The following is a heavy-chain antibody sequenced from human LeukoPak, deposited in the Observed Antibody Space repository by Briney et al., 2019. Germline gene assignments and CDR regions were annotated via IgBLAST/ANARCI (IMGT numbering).Heavy chain of an antibody. CDR1: GGSISSYF. Sequence: SETLSLTCTLSGGSISSYFWSWIRQPPGKKLEWVGYIYYTGSTNYNPSLKSRVNISVDTPKNQFSLKLSSMTAADTAVYYCARAPRWSGSTSFFDYWGQGTLVTVSS. J-gene: IGHJ4*02. V-gene: IGHV4-59*01. D-gene: IGHD3-10*02. CDR3: ARAPRWSGSTSFFDY. CDR2: IYYTGST.